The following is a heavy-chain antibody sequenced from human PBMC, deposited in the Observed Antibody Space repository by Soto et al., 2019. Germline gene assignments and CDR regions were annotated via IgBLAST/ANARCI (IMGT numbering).Heavy chain of an antibody. CDR1: GGTFSSYT. Sequence: QVQLVQSGAEVKKPGSSVKVSCKASGGTFSSYTISWVRQAPGQGLEWMGRIIPILGIANYAQKFQGRVTSTADKSTSTAYMELSSLRAEDTAVYYCARVHSSSWYGGDYWGQGTLVTVSS. D-gene: IGHD6-13*01. V-gene: IGHV1-69*02. CDR3: ARVHSSSWYGGDY. CDR2: IIPILGIA. J-gene: IGHJ4*02.